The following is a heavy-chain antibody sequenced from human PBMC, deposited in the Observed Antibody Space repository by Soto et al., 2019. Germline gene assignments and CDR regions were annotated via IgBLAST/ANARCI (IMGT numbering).Heavy chain of an antibody. V-gene: IGHV3-33*08. CDR2: IWNDGSNY. Sequence: GGSLRLSCAASGFTFSSYGMHWVRQAPGKGLEWVAVIWNDGSNYYYADSVEGRSTISRDNSKNTLYLQMNRVRAEGTDVYYCARAVRGSFYSAFDIWGQGTMVTVSS. D-gene: IGHD1-26*01. CDR3: ARAVRGSFYSAFDI. J-gene: IGHJ3*02. CDR1: GFTFSSYG.